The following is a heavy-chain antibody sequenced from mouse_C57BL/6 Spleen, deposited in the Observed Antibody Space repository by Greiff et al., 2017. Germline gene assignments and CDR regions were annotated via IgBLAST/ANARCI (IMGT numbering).Heavy chain of an antibody. D-gene: IGHD2-2*01. CDR1: GFNIKDDY. CDR3: TTGGYTGYFDY. CDR2: IDPENGDT. J-gene: IGHJ2*01. V-gene: IGHV14-4*01. Sequence: EVQLQESGAELVRPGASVKLSCTASGFNIKDDYMHWVKQRPEQGLEWIGWIDPENGDTEYASKFQGKATITADTSSNTAYLQLSSLTSEDTAVYYCTTGGYTGYFDYWGQGTTLTVSS.